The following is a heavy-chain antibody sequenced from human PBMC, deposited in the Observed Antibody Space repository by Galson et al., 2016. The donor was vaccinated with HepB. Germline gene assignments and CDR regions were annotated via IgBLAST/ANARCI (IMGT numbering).Heavy chain of an antibody. CDR2: ISHSGST. V-gene: IGHV4-4*02. D-gene: IGHD3-10*01. J-gene: IGHJ6*02. CDR1: GGSISSSKW. CDR3: ACRYYGSGSPHYFYYYGMDV. Sequence: LSLTCGVSGGSISSSKWWSWVRQPPGKGLEWIGEISHSGSTNYNPSLKSRVTISVDKSKNQFSLKLGSVTAADTAIYYCACRYYGSGSPHYFYYYGMDVWGQGTTVTVFS.